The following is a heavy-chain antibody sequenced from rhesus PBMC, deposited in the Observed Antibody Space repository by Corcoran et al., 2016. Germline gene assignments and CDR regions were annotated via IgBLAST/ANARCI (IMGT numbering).Heavy chain of an antibody. J-gene: IGHJ4*01. CDR2: IYGSSGST. D-gene: IGHD1-38*01. V-gene: IGHV4-76*01. Sequence: QVQLQESGPGVVKPSETLSLTCAVSGGSISGGYDWSWIRQPPGKGLEWIGYIYGSSGSTNYKPSLKNRVTISKDATKNEFSLKRSSVTAADTAVYYCARDQSGTLEVDGYYFDYWGQGVLVTVAS. CDR3: ARDQSGTLEVDGYYFDY. CDR1: GGSISGGYD.